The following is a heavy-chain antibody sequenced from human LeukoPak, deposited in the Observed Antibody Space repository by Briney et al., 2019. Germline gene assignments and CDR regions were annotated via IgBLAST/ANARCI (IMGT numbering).Heavy chain of an antibody. J-gene: IGHJ5*02. V-gene: IGHV4-61*01. D-gene: IGHD4-17*01. CDR1: GGSVSSGSYY. Sequence: PSETLSLTCTVSGGSVSSGSYYWSWIRQPPGKGLEWIGYIYYSGDTYYNPSLRSRVSISVDTSKNQFSLKLSSVTAADTAMYYCARDYGNNWFDPWGQGTLVTVSA. CDR3: ARDYGNNWFDP. CDR2: IYYSGDT.